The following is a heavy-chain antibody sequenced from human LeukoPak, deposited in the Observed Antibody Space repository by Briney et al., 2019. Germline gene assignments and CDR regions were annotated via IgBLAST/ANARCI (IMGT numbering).Heavy chain of an antibody. D-gene: IGHD3-10*01. CDR1: GFTVSSNY. Sequence: GGSLRLSCAASGFTVSSNYMSWVRQAPGKGLEWVSVIYSGGSTYYADSVKGRFTISRDNSKNTLYLQMNSLRAEDTAVYYCARHYYYGSGSYNFDYWGQGTLVTVSS. V-gene: IGHV3-53*01. CDR2: IYSGGST. CDR3: ARHYYYGSGSYNFDY. J-gene: IGHJ4*02.